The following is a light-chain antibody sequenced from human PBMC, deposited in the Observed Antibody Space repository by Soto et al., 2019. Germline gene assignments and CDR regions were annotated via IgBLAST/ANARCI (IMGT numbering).Light chain of an antibody. CDR1: QSVSSK. V-gene: IGKV3-11*01. CDR2: DAS. Sequence: EIVLTQSPATLSLSPGERATLSCRASQSVSSKLAWYQQKPGQAPRLLIYDASNRATGIPARFSGSGSGTDFTLTISSLEPEDIGVYYCQQRSNWPLTFGGGTKVAIK. CDR3: QQRSNWPLT. J-gene: IGKJ4*01.